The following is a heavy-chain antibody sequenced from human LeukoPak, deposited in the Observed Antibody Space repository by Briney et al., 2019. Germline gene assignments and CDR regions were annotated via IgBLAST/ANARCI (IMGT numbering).Heavy chain of an antibody. D-gene: IGHD1-26*01. CDR2: MSYDGNIK. Sequence: GRSLRLSCVASGFTFSGYTMHWVRQAPGKGLEWVALMSYDGNIKYYADSVKGRFTISRDNAKNSLYLQMNSPRAEDTALYYCAKDWEGSVDYWGQGTLVTVSS. V-gene: IGHV3-30-3*01. CDR1: GFTFSGYT. CDR3: AKDWEGSVDY. J-gene: IGHJ4*02.